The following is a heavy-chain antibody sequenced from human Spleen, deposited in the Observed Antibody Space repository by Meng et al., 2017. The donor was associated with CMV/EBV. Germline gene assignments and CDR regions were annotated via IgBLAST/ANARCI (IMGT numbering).Heavy chain of an antibody. V-gene: IGHV1-8*02. CDR1: GYTFIGYH. CDR3: ATTKGDY. J-gene: IGHJ4*02. D-gene: IGHD5-24*01. CDR2: MNPNPNFDDT. Sequence: ASVKVSCKASGYTFIGYHIHWVRQAPGQGLEWMGWMNPNPNFDDTAYAQKFQGRVTMTRNTSKTTAYMELSSLRSDDTAVYYCATTKGDYWGQGTLVTVS.